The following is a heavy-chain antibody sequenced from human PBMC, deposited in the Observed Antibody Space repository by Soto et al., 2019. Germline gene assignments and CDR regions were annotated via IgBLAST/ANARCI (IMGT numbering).Heavy chain of an antibody. CDR1: GFTVSNNY. D-gene: IGHD1-1*01. V-gene: IGHV3-53*01. CDR3: ARVGNWPDF. CDR2: IFSSGAT. J-gene: IGHJ4*02. Sequence: EVQLVESGGGLIQPGGSLRLSCAASGFTVSNNYMSWVRQAPGKGLEWVSVIFSSGATYYADSVKGRFTISRDNSENALYLHMHSLRGDGTAVYYCARVGNWPDFWGQGTLVTVSS.